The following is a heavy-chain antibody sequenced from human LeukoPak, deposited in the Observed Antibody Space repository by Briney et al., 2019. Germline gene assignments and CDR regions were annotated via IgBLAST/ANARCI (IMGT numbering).Heavy chain of an antibody. CDR2: INHSGST. CDR3: ARDMAGATSFDY. CDR1: GGSISSSSYY. V-gene: IGHV4-39*07. Sequence: SETLSLTCTVSGGSISSSSYYWGWIRQPPGKGLEWIGEINHSGSTNYNPSLKSRITISVDTSKNQFSLKLSSLTAADTAVYYCARDMAGATSFDYWGQGALVTVSS. J-gene: IGHJ4*02. D-gene: IGHD1-26*01.